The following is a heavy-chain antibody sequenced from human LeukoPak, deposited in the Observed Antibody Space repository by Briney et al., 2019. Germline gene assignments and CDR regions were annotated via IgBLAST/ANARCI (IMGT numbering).Heavy chain of an antibody. CDR1: EFTFSNYG. Sequence: SGGSLRLSCAASEFTFSNYGMHWVRQAPGKGLEWVAFIRYDGSNKYYADSVKGRFTISRDNSKNTLYLQMNSLRAEDTAVYYCAKDRNEGYYYDSSDAFDYWGQGTLVTVSS. CDR2: IRYDGSNK. J-gene: IGHJ4*02. CDR3: AKDRNEGYYYDSSDAFDY. V-gene: IGHV3-30*02. D-gene: IGHD3-22*01.